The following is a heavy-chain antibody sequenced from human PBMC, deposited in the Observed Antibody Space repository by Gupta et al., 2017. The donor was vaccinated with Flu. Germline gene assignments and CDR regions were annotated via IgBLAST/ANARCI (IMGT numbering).Heavy chain of an antibody. D-gene: IGHD6-13*01. CDR2: ISWNSATA. CDR3: VKDSLSSSWSLFDF. J-gene: IGHJ4*02. V-gene: IGHV3-9*01. CDR1: DDHA. Sequence: DDHAMHWVRRVPGKGLEWVSGISWNSATADYADSVKGRFTISRDNAKKSLFLQMNSLRAEDTAFYDCVKDSLSSSWSLFDFWGQGTRVTVSS.